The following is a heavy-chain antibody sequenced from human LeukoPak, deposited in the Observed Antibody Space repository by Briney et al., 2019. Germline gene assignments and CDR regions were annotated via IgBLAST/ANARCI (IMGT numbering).Heavy chain of an antibody. J-gene: IGHJ4*02. CDR2: ISAYNGNT. V-gene: IGHV1-18*01. Sequence: GASVKVSCKASGYTFTSYVISWVLQAPGQGLEWMGWISAYNGNTNYAQKLQGRVTMTTDTSTSTAYMELRSLRADDTAVYYCAVYAPGYCSGGSCYSVIDYFDYWGQGTLVTVSS. CDR3: AVYAPGYCSGGSCYSVIDYFDY. D-gene: IGHD2-15*01. CDR1: GYTFTSYV.